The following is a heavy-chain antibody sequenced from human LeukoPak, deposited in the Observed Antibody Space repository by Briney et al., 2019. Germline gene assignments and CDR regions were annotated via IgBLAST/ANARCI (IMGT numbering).Heavy chain of an antibody. CDR2: INPNSGGT. CDR1: GYTLTSYY. Sequence: VASVKVSCKASGYTLTSYYMHWVRQAPGQGLEWMGWINPNSGGTNYAQKFQGRVTMTRDTSISTAYMELSRLRSDDTAVYYCASQASNYYDSSGSDAFDIWGQGTMVTVSS. D-gene: IGHD3-22*01. J-gene: IGHJ3*02. CDR3: ASQASNYYDSSGSDAFDI. V-gene: IGHV1-2*02.